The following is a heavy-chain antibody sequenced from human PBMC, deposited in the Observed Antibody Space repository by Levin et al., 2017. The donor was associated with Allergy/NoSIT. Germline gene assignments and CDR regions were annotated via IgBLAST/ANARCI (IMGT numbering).Heavy chain of an antibody. J-gene: IGHJ3*02. Sequence: GGSLRLSCAASGFTFSSYAMHWVRQAPGKGLEWVAVISYDGSNKYYADSVKGRFTISRDNSKNTLYLQMNSLRAEDTAVYYCARDYRAFDIWGQGTMVTVSS. CDR2: ISYDGSNK. V-gene: IGHV3-30-3*01. CDR3: ARDYRAFDI. D-gene: IGHD4-11*01. CDR1: GFTFSSYA.